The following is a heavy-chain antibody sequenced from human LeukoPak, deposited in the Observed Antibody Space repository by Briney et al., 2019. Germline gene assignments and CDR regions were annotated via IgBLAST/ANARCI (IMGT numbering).Heavy chain of an antibody. J-gene: IGHJ6*03. CDR2: IYYRGST. D-gene: IGHD3-10*01. CDR1: GGSISSYY. V-gene: IGHV4-59*01. CDR3: ARVLHGSGSLYYYYYYMDV. Sequence: PAETLSLTCTVSGGSISSYYWSWIRQLPGKGLEWIGYIYYRGSTKYNPSLKSRVTISVDKSKNQFSLKLSSVTAADTAVYYCARVLHGSGSLYYYYYYMDVWGKGTTVTISS.